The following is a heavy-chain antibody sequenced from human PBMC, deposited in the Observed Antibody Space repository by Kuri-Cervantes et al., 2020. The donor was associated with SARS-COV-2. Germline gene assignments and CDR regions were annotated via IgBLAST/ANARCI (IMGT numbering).Heavy chain of an antibody. V-gene: IGHV3-30*18. CDR1: GFTFSSYG. Sequence: LSLTCAASGFTFSSYGMHWVRQAPGKGLEWVAVISYDGSNKYYADSVKGRFTISRDNSKNTLYLQMNSLRAEDTAVYYCAKDHGYSSSWPIDYWGQGTLVTVSS. J-gene: IGHJ4*02. D-gene: IGHD6-13*01. CDR3: AKDHGYSSSWPIDY. CDR2: ISYDGSNK.